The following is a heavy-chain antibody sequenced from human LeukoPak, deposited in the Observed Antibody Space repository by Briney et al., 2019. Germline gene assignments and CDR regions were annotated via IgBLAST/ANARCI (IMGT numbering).Heavy chain of an antibody. J-gene: IGHJ4*02. CDR2: ISYDGSNK. D-gene: IGHD3-22*01. Sequence: GGSLRLSCAASGFTFSGYGMHWVRQAPGKGLEWVAVISYDGSNKYYADSVKGRFTISRDNSKNTLYLQMNSLRAEDTAVYYCAKRSTYYYDSNGYSSDYFDYWGQGTLVTVSS. V-gene: IGHV3-30*18. CDR1: GFTFSGYG. CDR3: AKRSTYYYDSNGYSSDYFDY.